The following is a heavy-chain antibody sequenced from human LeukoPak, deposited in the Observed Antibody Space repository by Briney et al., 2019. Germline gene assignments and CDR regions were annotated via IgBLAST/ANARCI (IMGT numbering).Heavy chain of an antibody. D-gene: IGHD6-19*01. CDR2: IKQDGSEK. V-gene: IGHV3-7*01. CDR1: GFTFSYHW. CDR3: ARELGYSSGWYDY. J-gene: IGHJ4*02. Sequence: GGSLRLSCAASGFTFSYHWMTWVRQAPGKGLEWVANIKQDGSEKYYVDSVKGRFTISRDNAKNSLYLQMNSLRAEDTAVYYCARELGYSSGWYDYWGQGTLVTVSS.